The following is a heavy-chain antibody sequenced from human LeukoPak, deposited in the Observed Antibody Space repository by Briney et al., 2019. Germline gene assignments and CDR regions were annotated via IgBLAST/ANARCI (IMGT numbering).Heavy chain of an antibody. D-gene: IGHD3-10*01. V-gene: IGHV3-43*01. CDR1: GFTFDDYT. CDR2: ISWDGGST. Sequence: GGSLRLSCAASGFTFDDYTMHWVRQAPGKGLEWVSLISWDGGSTYYADSVKGRFTISRDNSKNSLYLQMNSLRTEDTALYYCAKDSAPDSTMVRGVRSDAFDIWGQGTMVTVSS. J-gene: IGHJ3*02. CDR3: AKDSAPDSTMVRGVRSDAFDI.